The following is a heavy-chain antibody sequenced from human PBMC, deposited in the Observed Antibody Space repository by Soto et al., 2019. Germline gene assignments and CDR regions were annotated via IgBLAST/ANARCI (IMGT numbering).Heavy chain of an antibody. J-gene: IGHJ5*02. Sequence: QVQLQESGPGLVKPSETLSLTCTVSGGSISSYYWSWIRQPPGKGLEWIGYIYYSGSTNYNPSLKSRVTISVDTSKNQFSLKLSSVTAADTAVYYCARALPAGTTVTRGGLVPWGQGTLVTVSS. CDR2: IYYSGST. CDR1: GGSISSYY. D-gene: IGHD4-17*01. CDR3: ARALPAGTTVTRGGLVP. V-gene: IGHV4-59*01.